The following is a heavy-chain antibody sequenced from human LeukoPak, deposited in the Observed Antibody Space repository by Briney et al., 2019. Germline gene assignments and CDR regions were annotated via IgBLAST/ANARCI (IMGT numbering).Heavy chain of an antibody. Sequence: SETLSLTCTVSGGSIRSSSYYWGWIRQPPGKGLEWIGSIYYSGSTYYNPSLKSRLTMSVDTSENQFSLRLRSMTAADTAVYYCARLSRDGYNYWDYWGQGTLVTVSS. J-gene: IGHJ4*02. V-gene: IGHV4-39*01. D-gene: IGHD5-24*01. CDR2: IYYSGST. CDR3: ARLSRDGYNYWDY. CDR1: GGSIRSSSYY.